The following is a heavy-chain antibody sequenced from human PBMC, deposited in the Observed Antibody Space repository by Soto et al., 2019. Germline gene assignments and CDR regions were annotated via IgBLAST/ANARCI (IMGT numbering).Heavy chain of an antibody. CDR1: GGTFSSYA. D-gene: IGHD4-17*01. CDR3: ARGGGTTGISDY. Sequence: GASVKVSCKASGGTFSSYAISWVRQAPGQGLEWMGGIIPIFGTANYAQKFQGRVTITADESTSTAYMGLSSLRSEDTAVYYCARGGGTTGISDYWGQGTLVTVSS. J-gene: IGHJ4*02. CDR2: IIPIFGTA. V-gene: IGHV1-69*13.